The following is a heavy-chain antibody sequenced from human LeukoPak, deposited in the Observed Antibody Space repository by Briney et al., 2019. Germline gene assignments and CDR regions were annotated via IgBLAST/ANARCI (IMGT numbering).Heavy chain of an antibody. V-gene: IGHV3-7*01. CDR2: IKQDGSEK. CDR3: ARDSVSSGYYFDY. D-gene: IGHD3-22*01. CDR1: GFTFSSYW. Sequence: PGGSLRLSCAASGFTFSSYWMSWVRQAPGKGLEWVANIKQDGSEKYYVDSVKGRFTISRDNAKSSLYLQMNSLRAEDTAVYYCARDSVSSGYYFDYWGQGTLVTVSS. J-gene: IGHJ4*02.